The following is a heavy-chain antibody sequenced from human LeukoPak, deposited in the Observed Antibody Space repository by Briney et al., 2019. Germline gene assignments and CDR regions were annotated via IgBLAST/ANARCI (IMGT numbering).Heavy chain of an antibody. CDR2: VNQRGLT. CDR1: GESLSGYY. CDR3: VRGAGHYDLPWGTFRPVYYDF. J-gene: IGHJ4*02. D-gene: IGHD3-16*02. V-gene: IGHV4-34*01. Sequence: SETLSLTCAVFGESLSGYYWSWIRQTPGKGLEWSGDVNQRGLTNYNPSLQSRAAISGDTSKRLVSLSLTSVTAADSAIYYCVRGAGHYDLPWGTFRPVYYDFWGPGSLVTVSS.